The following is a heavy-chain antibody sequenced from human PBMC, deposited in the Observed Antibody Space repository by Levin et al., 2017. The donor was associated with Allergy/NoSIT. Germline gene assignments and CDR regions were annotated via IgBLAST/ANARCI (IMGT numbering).Heavy chain of an antibody. Sequence: GGSLRLSCAASGFTFSSYAMTWVRQAPGKGLEWVSDIDGSSGNTFYADSVKGRFTISRDNSKNTLSLQMNSLRAEDTAVYYCAKAIAARSRGAFDIWGQGTMVTVSS. V-gene: IGHV3-23*01. CDR3: AKAIAARSRGAFDI. CDR1: GFTFSSYA. J-gene: IGHJ3*02. CDR2: IDGSSGNT. D-gene: IGHD6-13*01.